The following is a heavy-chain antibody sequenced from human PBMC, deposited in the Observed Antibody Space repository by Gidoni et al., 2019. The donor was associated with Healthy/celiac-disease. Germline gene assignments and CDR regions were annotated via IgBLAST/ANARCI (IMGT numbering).Heavy chain of an antibody. D-gene: IGHD4-17*01. V-gene: IGHV4-4*07. CDR3: ARSPPTVTTIAFDI. CDR1: GGSISSYY. CDR2: IYTSGST. J-gene: IGHJ3*02. Sequence: QVQLQESGPGLVKPSETLSLTCTVAGGSISSYYWSWIRQPAGKGLAWIGRIYTSGSTNYNPSLKSRVTMSVDTSKNQFSLTLSSVTAADTAVYYCARSPPTVTTIAFDIWGQGTMVTVSS.